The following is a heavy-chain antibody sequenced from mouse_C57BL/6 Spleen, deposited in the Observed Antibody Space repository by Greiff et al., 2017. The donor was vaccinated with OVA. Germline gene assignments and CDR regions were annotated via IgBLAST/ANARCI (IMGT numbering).Heavy chain of an antibody. CDR1: GFNIKDDY. D-gene: IGHD1-1*01. CDR2: IDPENGDT. Sequence: VQLQQSGAELVRPGASVKLSCTASGFNIKDDYMHWVKQRPEQGLEWIGWIDPENGDTEYASKFQGKATITADTSSNTAYLQLSSLTSEDTAVYYCTTSLYGSSGAYWGQGTLVTVSA. CDR3: TTSLYGSSGAY. J-gene: IGHJ3*01. V-gene: IGHV14-4*01.